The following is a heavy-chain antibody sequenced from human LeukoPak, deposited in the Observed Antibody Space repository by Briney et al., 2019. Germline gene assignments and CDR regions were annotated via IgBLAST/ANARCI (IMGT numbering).Heavy chain of an antibody. J-gene: IGHJ5*02. V-gene: IGHV3-74*01. D-gene: IGHD2-15*01. Sequence: GGSLRLSCAASGFTLSSYWMHWVRQAPGKGLVWVSRINSDGSSTSYADSVKGRFTISRDNAKNTLYLQMNSLRAEDTAVYYCARAGAYCSGGSCYSNWFDPWGQGTLVTVSS. CDR2: INSDGSST. CDR3: ARAGAYCSGGSCYSNWFDP. CDR1: GFTLSSYW.